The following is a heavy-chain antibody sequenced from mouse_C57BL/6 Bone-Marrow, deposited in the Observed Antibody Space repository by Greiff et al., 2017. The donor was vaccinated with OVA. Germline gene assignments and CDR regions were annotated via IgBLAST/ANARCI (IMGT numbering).Heavy chain of an antibody. D-gene: IGHD2-1*01. J-gene: IGHJ4*01. CDR2: IYPGSGST. CDR3: ARRDYGNPYYAMDY. V-gene: IGHV1-55*01. CDR1: GYTFTSYW. Sequence: QVQLQQPGAELVKPGASVKMSCKASGYTFTSYWITWVKQRPGQGLEWIGDIYPGSGSTNYNEKFKSKATLTVDTSSSTAYMQLSSLTSEDSAVYYCARRDYGNPYYAMDYWGQGTSVTVSS.